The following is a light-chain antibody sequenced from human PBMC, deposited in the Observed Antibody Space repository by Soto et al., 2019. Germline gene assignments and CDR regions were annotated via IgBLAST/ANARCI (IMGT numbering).Light chain of an antibody. CDR2: DVS. V-gene: IGLV2-14*01. CDR3: NSYTSSSTHV. J-gene: IGLJ1*01. CDR1: SSEVGGYNY. Sequence: QSVLTQPASVSGSPGQSSTISCTGTSSEVGGYNYVSWYQQHPGKAPKLMIYDVSNRPSGVSNRFSGSKSGNTASLTISGLQAEDEADYYCNSYTSSSTHVFGTGTKVTVL.